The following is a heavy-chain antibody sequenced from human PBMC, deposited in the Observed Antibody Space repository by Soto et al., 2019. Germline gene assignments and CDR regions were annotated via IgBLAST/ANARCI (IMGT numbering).Heavy chain of an antibody. Sequence: QVQLVQSGAEVKKPGDSVKVSCSPSGYTFTHFYITWVRQAPGQGLEWMGAISPHNFNTNFAQKFQGRVTLTTDTSTSTAYMELRSLRSDDTAVYYCARDEGGYDILTGYYKAHHFDYWGQGVLVTVSS. D-gene: IGHD3-9*01. CDR1: GYTFTHFY. J-gene: IGHJ4*02. V-gene: IGHV1-18*01. CDR3: ARDEGGYDILTGYYKAHHFDY. CDR2: ISPHNFNT.